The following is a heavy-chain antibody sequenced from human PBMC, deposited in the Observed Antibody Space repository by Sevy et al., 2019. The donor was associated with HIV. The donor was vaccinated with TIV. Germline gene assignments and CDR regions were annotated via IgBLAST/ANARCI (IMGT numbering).Heavy chain of an antibody. Sequence: SETLSLTCAVSGGSISSGGNSWSWIRQPPGKGLEWIGYIFHSGSSSYNPSLKSRVTISVDRSKNRFSLNLSSVTAADTTVYYCARGHLDVTIPGNLFDTWGQGTLGTVSS. J-gene: IGHJ3*02. CDR2: IFHSGSS. CDR3: ARGHLDVTIPGNLFDT. CDR1: GGSISSGGNS. V-gene: IGHV4-30-2*01. D-gene: IGHD2-2*03.